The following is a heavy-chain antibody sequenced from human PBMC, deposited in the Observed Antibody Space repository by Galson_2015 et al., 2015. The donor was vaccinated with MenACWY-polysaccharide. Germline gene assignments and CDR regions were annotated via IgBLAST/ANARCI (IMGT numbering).Heavy chain of an antibody. CDR3: ARIPGMLAAGRHTLDY. CDR1: GFSLSNARMG. D-gene: IGHD6-13*01. CDR2: IFSNDEK. J-gene: IGHJ4*02. Sequence: PALVKPTQTLTLTCTVSGFSLSNARMGVSWIRQPPGKALEWLAQIFSNDEKYYSTSLKSRLTISKDTSKNQVVLTMTNMDPVDTATYYCARIPGMLAAGRHTLDYWGQGTLVTVSS. V-gene: IGHV2-26*01.